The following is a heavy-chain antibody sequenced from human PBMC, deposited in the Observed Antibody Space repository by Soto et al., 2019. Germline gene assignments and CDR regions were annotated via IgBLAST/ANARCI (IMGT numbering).Heavy chain of an antibody. CDR3: ARDIYCTNGVCYPDVFDI. J-gene: IGHJ3*02. V-gene: IGHV1-18*01. D-gene: IGHD2-8*01. CDR2: ISAYNGNT. Sequence: ASVKVSCKASGYTFTSYGISWVRQAPGQGLEWMGWISAYNGNTNYAQKLQGRVTMTTDTSTSTAYMELRSLRSDDTAVYYCARDIYCTNGVCYPDVFDIWGQGTMVTV. CDR1: GYTFTSYG.